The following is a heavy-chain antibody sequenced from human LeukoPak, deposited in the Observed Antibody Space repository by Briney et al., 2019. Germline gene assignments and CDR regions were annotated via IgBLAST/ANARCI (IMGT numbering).Heavy chain of an antibody. Sequence: GGSLRLSCAASRFTFSSYAMSWVRQAPGKGPEWVSAIHNSGVSTYYADSVKGRFTISRDNSKITLYLQMNSLRAEDTAVHYCAKGTSPLGAFDYWGQGTLVTVSS. CDR2: IHNSGVST. CDR1: RFTFSSYA. CDR3: AKGTSPLGAFDY. J-gene: IGHJ4*02. V-gene: IGHV3-23*01. D-gene: IGHD3/OR15-3a*01.